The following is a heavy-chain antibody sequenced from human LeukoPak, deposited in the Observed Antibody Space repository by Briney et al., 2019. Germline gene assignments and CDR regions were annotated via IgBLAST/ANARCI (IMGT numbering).Heavy chain of an antibody. CDR2: VNHRGSA. CDR1: NGSFSDYY. V-gene: IGHV4-34*01. D-gene: IGHD5-18*01. J-gene: IGHJ3*02. Sequence: SETLSLTCAVYNGSFSDYYWSWIRQPPGKGLEWIGEVNHRGSANYNPSLESRVTISGDTSKTRFSLKVKSVTAADTAVYYCARRRRGYKNGWPDAIDIWGQGTMVTVSS. CDR3: ARRRRGYKNGWPDAIDI.